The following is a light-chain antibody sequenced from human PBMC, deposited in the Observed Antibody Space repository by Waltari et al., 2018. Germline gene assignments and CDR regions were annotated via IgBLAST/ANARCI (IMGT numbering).Light chain of an antibody. CDR3: QQCSNWQELT. CDR1: QSITSY. V-gene: IGKV3D-11*02. Sequence: EIVLTQSPATLSLSPGERATLPCRASQSITSYLAWYQQKPCQAPRLLIYDASTRATGIPPRFTGSGSGTDFTLTITGLEPEDFAVYYCQQCSNWQELTFGGGTKVEIK. CDR2: DAS. J-gene: IGKJ4*01.